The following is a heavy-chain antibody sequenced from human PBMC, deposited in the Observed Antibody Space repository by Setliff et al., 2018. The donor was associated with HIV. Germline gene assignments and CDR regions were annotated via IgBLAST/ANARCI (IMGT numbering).Heavy chain of an antibody. CDR1: GFTFSTHW. Sequence: LRLSCAASGFTFSTHWMHWVRQTPGKGLLWVSRINDDGTTTTYADSVKGRFTISRDNVKNTLYLQMSSLRAEDTAVYYCARALWFGEFDYFDYWGQGTLVTVSS. CDR2: INDDGTTT. J-gene: IGHJ4*02. D-gene: IGHD3-10*01. CDR3: ARALWFGEFDYFDY. V-gene: IGHV3-74*03.